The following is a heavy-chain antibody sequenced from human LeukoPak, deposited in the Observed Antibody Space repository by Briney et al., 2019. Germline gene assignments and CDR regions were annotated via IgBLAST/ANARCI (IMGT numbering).Heavy chain of an antibody. CDR2: INHSGST. Sequence: SETLSLTCAVYGGSFSGYYWSWIRQPPGKGLEWIGEINHSGSTNYNPSLKSRVTISVDTSKNQFSLKLSSVTAADTAVYYCARETKYSYDSSGYLVYWGQGTLVTVSS. CDR1: GGSFSGYY. J-gene: IGHJ4*02. V-gene: IGHV4-34*01. D-gene: IGHD3-22*01. CDR3: ARETKYSYDSSGYLVY.